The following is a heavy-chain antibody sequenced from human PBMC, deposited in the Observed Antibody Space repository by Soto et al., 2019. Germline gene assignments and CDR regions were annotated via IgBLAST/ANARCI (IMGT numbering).Heavy chain of an antibody. CDR2: ISHDGSHE. J-gene: IGHJ5*02. V-gene: IGHV3-30-3*01. Sequence: PGGSLRLSRAASGLTFISSAMHWVRQAPGKGLEWVAMISHDGSHEYYGDSVKGRFSVSRDNSHNILHLQMNSLRIEDAAVYFCARNTDHRLVRGWLDPWGQGTLVTVSS. D-gene: IGHD3-10*01. CDR1: GLTFISSA. CDR3: ARNTDHRLVRGWLDP.